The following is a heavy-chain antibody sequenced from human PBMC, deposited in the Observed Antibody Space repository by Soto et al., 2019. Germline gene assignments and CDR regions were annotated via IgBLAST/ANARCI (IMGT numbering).Heavy chain of an antibody. CDR3: AIGRTVAGTRTFDY. V-gene: IGHV3-30-3*01. Sequence: QVQLVESGGGVVQPGRSLRLSCAASGFTFSSYAMHWVRQAPGKGLEWVAVISYDGSNKYYADSVKGRFTISRDNSQNTLNLQMNSLRAEDTAVYYCAIGRTVAGTRTFDYWGQGTLVTVSS. CDR1: GFTFSSYA. J-gene: IGHJ4*02. CDR2: ISYDGSNK. D-gene: IGHD6-19*01.